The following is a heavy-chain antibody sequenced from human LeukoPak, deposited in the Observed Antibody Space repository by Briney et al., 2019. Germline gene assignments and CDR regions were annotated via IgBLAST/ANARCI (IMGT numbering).Heavy chain of an antibody. V-gene: IGHV3-30*03. CDR2: ISYDGSNK. CDR3: VRSAVIPDNWFDP. CDR1: GFTFSSYG. J-gene: IGHJ5*02. Sequence: GRSLRLSCAASGFTFSSYGMHWVRQAPGKGLEWVAVISYDGSNKYYADSVKGRFTISRDNSKNMLYLQMNSLRAEDTAVYLCVRSAVIPDNWFDPWGQGTLVTVSS. D-gene: IGHD2/OR15-2a*01.